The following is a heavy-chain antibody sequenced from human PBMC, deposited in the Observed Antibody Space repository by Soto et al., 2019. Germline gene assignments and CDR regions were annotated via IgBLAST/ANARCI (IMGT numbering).Heavy chain of an antibody. CDR1: GGSISSGGYY. CDR2: IYYSGST. J-gene: IGHJ4*02. D-gene: IGHD3-10*01. CDR3: ARGSSITMVRRTFDY. V-gene: IGHV4-31*03. Sequence: QVQLQESGPGLVKPSQTLSLTCTVSGGSISSGGYYWSWIRQHPGKGLEWIGYIYYSGSTYYNPSLKSRLTISVDTSKNQFSLKLSSVTAAYTAVYYCARGSSITMVRRTFDYWGQGTLVTVSS.